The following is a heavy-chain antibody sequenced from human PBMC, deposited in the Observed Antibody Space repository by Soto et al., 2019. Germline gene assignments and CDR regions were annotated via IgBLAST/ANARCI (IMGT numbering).Heavy chain of an antibody. CDR2: ISFDGSNE. Sequence: GGSLRLSCAASGFTFSDYAMHWVRQAPGKGLEWVAIISFDGSNEHYADSVQGRFTISRDNSENTLYLQMNSLRADDTAVYYCARPAATVIFYSGMDVWGQGTTVAVSS. V-gene: IGHV3-30-3*01. J-gene: IGHJ6*02. D-gene: IGHD4-17*01. CDR3: ARPAATVIFYSGMDV. CDR1: GFTFSDYA.